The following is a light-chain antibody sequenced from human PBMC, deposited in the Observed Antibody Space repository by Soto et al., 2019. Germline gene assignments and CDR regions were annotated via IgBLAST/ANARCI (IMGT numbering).Light chain of an antibody. V-gene: IGLV2-11*01. CDR2: DVS. J-gene: IGLJ2*01. CDR3: CSYAGSYTGV. Sequence: QSALTQPRSVSGSPGQSVTISCTGTSSEVGGYNFVSWYQQHPGKAPKLMIYDVSKRPSGVPDRFSGSKSGNTASLTISGLQAEDEADYYCCSYAGSYTGVFGGGTKLTV. CDR1: SSEVGGYNF.